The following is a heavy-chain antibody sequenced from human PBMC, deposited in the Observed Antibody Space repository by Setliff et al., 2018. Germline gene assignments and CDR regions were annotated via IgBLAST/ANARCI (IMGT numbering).Heavy chain of an antibody. CDR2: IYTSGST. J-gene: IGHJ6*03. V-gene: IGHV4-4*07. CDR3: ARDSRGNPPNYMDV. Sequence: PSETLSLTCTVSGGSISSYYWSWIRQPAGKGLEWIGRIYTSGSTNHNPSLKSRVTMSVDTSKNQFSLKLSSVTAADTAVYYCARDSRGNPPNYMDVWGKGTTVTVS. CDR1: GGSISSYY.